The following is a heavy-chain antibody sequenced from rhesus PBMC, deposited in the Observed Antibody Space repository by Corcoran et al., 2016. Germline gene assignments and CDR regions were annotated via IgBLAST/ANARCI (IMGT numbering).Heavy chain of an antibody. CDR3: ARYVSRYYVDY. Sequence: EVQLVESGGGLVQPGGSLRLSCAASGFTFSDYYMSWVRQARGKGPVWGGVIINKANGVLAEYAASVKGRFTISRDDSKSIASLQMNSLTTEDTAVYYCARYVSRYYVDYWGQGVLVTVSS. J-gene: IGHJ4*01. CDR1: GFTFSDYY. D-gene: IGHD3-28*01. V-gene: IGHV3S22*01. CDR2: IINKANGVLA.